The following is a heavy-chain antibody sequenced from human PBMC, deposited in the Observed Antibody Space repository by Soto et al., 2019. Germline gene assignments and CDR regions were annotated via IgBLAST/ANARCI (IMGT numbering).Heavy chain of an antibody. D-gene: IGHD3-16*02. J-gene: IGHJ5*02. CDR3: ARTGSGSYRHWFDP. CDR2: IYYSGST. V-gene: IGHV4-31*03. Sequence: QVQLQESGPGLVKPSQTLSLTCTVSGGSISSGGYYWSWIRQHPGKGLEWIGYIYYSGSTYYNPSLKSRVTISVDTSKNQFSLKLSSVTAADTAVYYCARTGSGSYRHWFDPWGQGTLVTVSS. CDR1: GGSISSGGYY.